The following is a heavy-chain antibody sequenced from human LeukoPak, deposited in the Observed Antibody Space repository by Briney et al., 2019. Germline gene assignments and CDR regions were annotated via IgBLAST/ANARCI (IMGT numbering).Heavy chain of an antibody. CDR1: GGTFSSYA. CDR3: ARVRRKWELLRSAFDI. J-gene: IGHJ3*02. V-gene: IGHV1-46*01. D-gene: IGHD1-26*01. CDR2: INPSGGST. Sequence: GASVKVSCKASGGTFSSYAISWVRQAPGQGLEWMGIINPSGGSTSYAQKFQGRVTMTRDMSTSTVYMELSSLRSEDTAVYYCARVRRKWELLRSAFDIWGQGTMVTVSS.